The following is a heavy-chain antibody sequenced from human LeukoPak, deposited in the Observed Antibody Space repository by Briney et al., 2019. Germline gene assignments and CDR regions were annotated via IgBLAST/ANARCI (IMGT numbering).Heavy chain of an antibody. CDR1: GFTISDHY. D-gene: IGHD2/OR15-2a*01. J-gene: IGHJ4*02. CDR3: GRAGSFSPIEY. Sequence: PGGSLRLSRPASGFTISDHYMDWVRQAPGKGLEWIRRIRNKANSYRTEFAASVKGRFTLSIDDSKNSLYLQMNSLKTEDTALYYCGRAGSFSPIEYWGQGTLATVSS. CDR2: IRNKANSYRT. V-gene: IGHV3-72*01.